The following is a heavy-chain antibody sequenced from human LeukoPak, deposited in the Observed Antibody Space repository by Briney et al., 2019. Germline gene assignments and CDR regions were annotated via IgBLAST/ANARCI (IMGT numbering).Heavy chain of an antibody. V-gene: IGHV3-21*01. CDR1: GFTFSSYS. Sequence: GGSLRLSCAASGFTFSSYSMTWVRQAPGKGLEWVSSISSSSSYIYYADSVKGRFTISRDNAKNSLYLQMNSLRAEDTAVYYCAREGNYDFWSGYYPDFDYWGQGTLVTVSS. CDR3: AREGNYDFWSGYYPDFDY. D-gene: IGHD3-3*01. J-gene: IGHJ4*02. CDR2: ISSSSSYI.